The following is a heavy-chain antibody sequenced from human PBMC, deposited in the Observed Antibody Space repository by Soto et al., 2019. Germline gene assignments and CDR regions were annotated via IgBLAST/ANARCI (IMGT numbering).Heavy chain of an antibody. CDR3: ARGGGVGVAGSAAFDM. CDR1: GYPVTAYY. D-gene: IGHD3-3*01. Sequence: QLHLVQSGAVVKKPGASVTVSCSASGYPVTAYYMHWVRQAPGRGLAWMGGINPATGAAKYTQTVQGRVPMTGATSTSTVFMELSGLTSEDTAVFYCARGGGVGVAGSAAFDMWGQGTLVTVSS. J-gene: IGHJ3*02. V-gene: IGHV1-2*02. CDR2: INPATGAA.